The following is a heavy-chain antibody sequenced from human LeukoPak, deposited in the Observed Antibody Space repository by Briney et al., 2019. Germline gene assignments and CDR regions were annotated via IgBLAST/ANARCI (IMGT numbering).Heavy chain of an antibody. J-gene: IGHJ3*01. CDR1: GFTFSDYA. D-gene: IGHD3-10*01. CDR2: IGYDGSNK. V-gene: IGHV3-33*01. CDR3: ARDRFMVRGVMVGTFDF. Sequence: GGSLRLSCAASGFTFSDYAMHWVRQAPGKGLEWEAVIGYDGSNKYDADSVKGRFTISRDNSKNMMYLQMNSLRAEDTAVYNCARDRFMVRGVMVGTFDFWGQGTMVTVSS.